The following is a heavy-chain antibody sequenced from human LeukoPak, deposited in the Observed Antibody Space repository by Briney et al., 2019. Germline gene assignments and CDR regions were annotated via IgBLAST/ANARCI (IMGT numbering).Heavy chain of an antibody. V-gene: IGHV4-59*01. D-gene: IGHD6-19*01. Sequence: SETLSLTCTVSGGSISSYYWSWIRQPPGKGLEWIGYIYYSGSTNYNPSLKSRVTISVDTSKDQFSLKLSSVTAADTAVYYCARGWVAGLIDYWGQGTLVTVSS. CDR3: ARGWVAGLIDY. CDR2: IYYSGST. CDR1: GGSISSYY. J-gene: IGHJ4*02.